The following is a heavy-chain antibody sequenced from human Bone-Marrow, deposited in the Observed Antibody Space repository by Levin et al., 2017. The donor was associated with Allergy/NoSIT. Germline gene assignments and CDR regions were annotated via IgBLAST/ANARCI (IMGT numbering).Heavy chain of an antibody. CDR3: ARVRRIAVASNGHWRFDP. J-gene: IGHJ5*02. V-gene: IGHV4-39*07. CDR1: GGSISSSLYY. D-gene: IGHD6-19*01. CDR2: VSYSGSS. Sequence: SETLSLTCTVSGGSISSSLYYWGWIRQPPGKGLEWIGSVSYSGSSYYTPSLKSRVTISLDTSKNQFSLNLRSVTAAATAFYYCARVRRIAVASNGHWRFDPWGQGTLVTVSS.